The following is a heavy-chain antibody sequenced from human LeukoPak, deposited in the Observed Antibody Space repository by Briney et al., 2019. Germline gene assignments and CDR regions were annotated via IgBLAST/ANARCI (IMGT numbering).Heavy chain of an antibody. D-gene: IGHD2-15*01. Sequence: GRSLRLSCAASGFTFSSYAMHWVRQAPGKGLEWVAVISYDGSNKYYADSVRGRFTISRDNSKNTLYLQMNSLRAEDTAVYYCARVSLPTRLLLRWDFDYWGQGTLVTVSS. CDR3: ARVSLPTRLLLRWDFDY. CDR2: ISYDGSNK. V-gene: IGHV3-30*04. J-gene: IGHJ4*02. CDR1: GFTFSSYA.